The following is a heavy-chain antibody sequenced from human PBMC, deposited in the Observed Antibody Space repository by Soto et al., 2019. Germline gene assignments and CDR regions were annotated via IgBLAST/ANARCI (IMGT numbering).Heavy chain of an antibody. Sequence: QVQLVQSGAEVKKPGSSVKVSCKASGGSFRREAINWVRQAPGQGPEWMRNILPFFGTTDYAQKFQGRVTRTADVSTTTVYMELSSLRVEDTAVYYCARGHEVGGNADAFDVWGQGTMVIVSS. D-gene: IGHD5-12*01. V-gene: IGHV1-69*15. CDR2: ILPFFGTT. CDR1: GGSFRREA. J-gene: IGHJ3*01. CDR3: ARGHEVGGNADAFDV.